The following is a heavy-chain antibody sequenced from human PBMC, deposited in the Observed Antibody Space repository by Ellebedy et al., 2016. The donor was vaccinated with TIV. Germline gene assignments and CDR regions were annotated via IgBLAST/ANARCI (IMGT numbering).Heavy chain of an antibody. V-gene: IGHV1-69*06. J-gene: IGHJ5*02. CDR2: IIPIFGTA. CDR1: GGTFSSYA. CDR3: ARELLRFLEWLPEGGFDP. Sequence: SVKVSXXASGGTFSSYAISWVRQAPGQGLEWMGGIIPIFGTANYAQKFQGRVTITADKSTSTAYMELSSLRSEDTAVYYCARELLRFLEWLPEGGFDPWGQGTLVTVSS. D-gene: IGHD3-3*01.